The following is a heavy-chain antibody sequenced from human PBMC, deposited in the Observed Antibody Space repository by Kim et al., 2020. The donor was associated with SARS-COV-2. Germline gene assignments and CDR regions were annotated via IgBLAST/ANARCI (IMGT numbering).Heavy chain of an antibody. CDR1: GFTFTGYA. D-gene: IGHD2-2*03. Sequence: GGSLRLSCTTSGFTFTGYAMSWVRQAPGKGLEWVSSNDGSDGTTYYVDSVKDRFTISRNTSKNTLYLQRNSLRADDTAVYYCMKGGWGWIWDHWGQGTRVTVSS. CDR3: MKGGWGWIWDH. J-gene: IGHJ4*02. CDR2: NDGSDGTT. V-gene: IGHV3-23*01.